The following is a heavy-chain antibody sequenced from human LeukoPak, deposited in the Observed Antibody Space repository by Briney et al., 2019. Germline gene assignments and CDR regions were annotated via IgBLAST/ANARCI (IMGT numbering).Heavy chain of an antibody. CDR3: ARGGGLDV. CDR1: GFTFSSYW. Sequence: WGSLRLSCAASGFTFSSYWMNWARQAPGKGLEWVASINHNGNVNYYVDSVKGRFTISRDNAKNSLYLQMSNLRAEDTAVYFCARGGGLDVWGQGATVTVSS. J-gene: IGHJ6*02. CDR2: INHNGNVN. V-gene: IGHV3-7*03. D-gene: IGHD3-16*01.